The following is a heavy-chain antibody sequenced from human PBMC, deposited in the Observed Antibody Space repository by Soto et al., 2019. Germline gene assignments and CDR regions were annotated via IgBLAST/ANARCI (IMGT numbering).Heavy chain of an antibody. CDR2: IYYSGST. CDR1: GGSISSYY. D-gene: IGHD3-16*02. Sequence: SETLSLTCTVSGGSISSYYWSWIRQPPGKGLEWIGYIYYSGSTNYNPSLKSRVTISVDTSKNQFSLKLSSVTAADTAVYYCASGKYYDYIWGSYRFDYWGQGTLVTVSS. V-gene: IGHV4-59*08. J-gene: IGHJ4*02. CDR3: ASGKYYDYIWGSYRFDY.